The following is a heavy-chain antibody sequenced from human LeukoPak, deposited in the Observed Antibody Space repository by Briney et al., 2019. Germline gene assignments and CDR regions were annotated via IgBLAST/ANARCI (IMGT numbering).Heavy chain of an antibody. Sequence: SETLSLTCTVSGGSISSYYWSWFRQPAGKGLEWIGRIYISGSGSTNYNPSLKSRVTMSVDTSKNQFSLKLSSVTAADTAVYYCARDKRVAVAGTYIYYYYMDVWGNGTTVTISS. CDR1: GGSISSYY. CDR2: IYISGSGST. CDR3: ARDKRVAVAGTYIYYYYMDV. J-gene: IGHJ6*03. V-gene: IGHV4-4*07. D-gene: IGHD6-19*01.